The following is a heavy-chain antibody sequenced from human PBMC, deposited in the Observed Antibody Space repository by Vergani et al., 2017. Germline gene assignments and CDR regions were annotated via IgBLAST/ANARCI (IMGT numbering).Heavy chain of an antibody. V-gene: IGHV4-34*09. D-gene: IGHD3-22*01. CDR3: ARGLRLYYYESSVYYPDTYFDY. J-gene: IGHJ4*02. Sequence: QVQLQESGPGLVKPSQTLSLTCTVSGGSISSYYWSWIRQPPGKGLEWIGEINHSGSTKYNPSLKSRVTISVDTSKKQFSLKLSSVIAADTAVYYCARGLRLYYYESSVYYPDTYFDYWGQGTLVTVSS. CDR2: INHSGST. CDR1: GGSISSYY.